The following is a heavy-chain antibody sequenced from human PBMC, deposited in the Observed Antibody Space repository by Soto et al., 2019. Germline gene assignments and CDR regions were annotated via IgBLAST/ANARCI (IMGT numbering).Heavy chain of an antibody. CDR1: GYSISSSNW. CDR2: IYYSGTT. J-gene: IGHJ4*02. Sequence: SETLSLTCAVSGYSISSSNWWGWIRQPPGKGLEWIGYIYYSGTTYYNPSLKSRVTISVDTSKNQFSLKLSSVTAADTAVYYCARVGQWLDYYFDYWGQGTLVTVSS. D-gene: IGHD6-19*01. CDR3: ARVGQWLDYYFDY. V-gene: IGHV4-28*03.